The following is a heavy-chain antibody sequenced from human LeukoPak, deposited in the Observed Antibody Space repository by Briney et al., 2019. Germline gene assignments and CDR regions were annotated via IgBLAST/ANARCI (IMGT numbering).Heavy chain of an antibody. CDR1: GFTFSSYA. V-gene: IGHV3-15*01. CDR2: IKSKTDGGTT. D-gene: IGHD3-3*01. Sequence: PGGSLRLSCAASGFTFSSYAMSWVRQAPGKGLEWVGRIKSKTDGGTTDYAAPVKGRFTISRDDSKNTLYLQMNSLKTEDTAVYYCTTDRLTIFGVVIIIDYWGQGTLVTVSS. J-gene: IGHJ4*02. CDR3: TTDRLTIFGVVIIIDY.